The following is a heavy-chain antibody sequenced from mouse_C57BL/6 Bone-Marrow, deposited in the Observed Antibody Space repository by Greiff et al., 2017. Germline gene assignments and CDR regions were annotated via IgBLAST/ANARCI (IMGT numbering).Heavy chain of an antibody. CDR1: GFTFSNYW. V-gene: IGHV6-3*01. CDR2: IRLKSDNYAT. CDR3: TDYGSSPFAY. D-gene: IGHD1-1*01. J-gene: IGHJ3*01. Sequence: DVQLQESGGGLVQPGGSMKLSCVASGFTFSNYWMNWVRQSPEKGLEWVAQIRLKSDNYATHYAESVKGRFTISRDDSKSSVYLQMNNLRAEDTGIYYCTDYGSSPFAYWGQGTLVTVSA.